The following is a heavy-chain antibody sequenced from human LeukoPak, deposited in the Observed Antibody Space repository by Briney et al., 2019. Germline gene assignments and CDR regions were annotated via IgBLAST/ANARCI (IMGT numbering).Heavy chain of an antibody. V-gene: IGHV3-48*01. J-gene: IGHJ6*02. CDR3: ARASYGSGSYRYYYYGMDV. Sequence: GGSLRPSCAASGFTFSSYSMNWVRQAPGKGLEWVSYISSSSSTIYYADSVKGRFTISRDNAKNSLYLQMNSLRAEDTAVYYCARASYGSGSYRYYYYGMDVWGQGTTVTVSS. CDR2: ISSSSSTI. D-gene: IGHD3-10*01. CDR1: GFTFSSYS.